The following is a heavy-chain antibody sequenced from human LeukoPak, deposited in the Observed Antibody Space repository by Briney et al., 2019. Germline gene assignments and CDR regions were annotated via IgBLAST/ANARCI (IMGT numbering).Heavy chain of an antibody. D-gene: IGHD6-25*01. CDR2: IYYSGST. J-gene: IGHJ4*02. Sequence: SETPSLTSMQPLGSISGYYASCICPPPREGVGRGGHIYYSGSTNYNPTLNSRVTISVDTSKRQFSLKLISVNAADTGVYYCARLGQLGYSRGNEDDYWGQGTLVTVSS. CDR3: ARLGQLGYSRGNEDDY. CDR1: LGSISGYY. V-gene: IGHV4-59*12.